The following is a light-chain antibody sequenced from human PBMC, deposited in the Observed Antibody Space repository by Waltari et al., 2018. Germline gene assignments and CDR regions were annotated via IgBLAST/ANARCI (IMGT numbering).Light chain of an antibody. Sequence: EIVLTQPPGTLSLAPGGRATLPCRASQSVSRTLAWYQQKPGQAPSLLSYAASTRASSIPDRFSGSGSETDFSLTISRLEPEDFAVYYCQHYVRLPATFGQGTKVEIK. CDR3: QHYVRLPAT. CDR2: AAS. V-gene: IGKV3-20*01. J-gene: IGKJ1*01. CDR1: QSVSRT.